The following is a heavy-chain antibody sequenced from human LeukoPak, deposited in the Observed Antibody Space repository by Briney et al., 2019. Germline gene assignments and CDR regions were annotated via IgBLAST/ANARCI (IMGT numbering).Heavy chain of an antibody. Sequence: PSETLSLTCTVSGGSTSNYFSTRIRQPPGKGLEWIGYISTSGNTNYNPPLESRVTMSVDTSKNQFSLRLNSVTAADTAVYYCTRGFLQNDYWGQGTLVTVSS. J-gene: IGHJ4*02. CDR1: GGSTSNYF. CDR2: ISTSGNT. CDR3: TRGFLQNDY. V-gene: IGHV4-4*09.